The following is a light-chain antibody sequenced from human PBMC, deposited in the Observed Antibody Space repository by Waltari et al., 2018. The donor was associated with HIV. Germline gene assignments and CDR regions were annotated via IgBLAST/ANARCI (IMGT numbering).Light chain of an antibody. CDR2: GAA. CDR3: QQYNNWPGIT. Sequence: EILMTQSPATLSVSPGERATLSCRASQSINNNSAVYKQKPGQAPRLLIYGAATGATSIPARFSGGGSGTEFTLTISSLQSEDFAVFYCQQYNNWPGITFGPGTKVDIK. V-gene: IGKV3-15*01. J-gene: IGKJ3*01. CDR1: QSINNN.